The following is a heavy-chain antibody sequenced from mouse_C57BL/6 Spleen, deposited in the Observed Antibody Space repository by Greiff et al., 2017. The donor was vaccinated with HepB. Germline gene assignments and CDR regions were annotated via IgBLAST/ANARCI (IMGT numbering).Heavy chain of an antibody. J-gene: IGHJ2*01. D-gene: IGHD1-1*01. V-gene: IGHV1-19*01. CDR3: ARGGDYYGSSPLDY. Sequence: EVQLQQSGPVLVKPGASVKMSCKASGYTFTDYYMNWVKQSHGKSLEWIGVINPYNGGTSYNQKFKGKATLTVDKSSSTAYMELNSLTSEDSAVYYCARGGDYYGSSPLDYWGQGTTLTVSS. CDR1: GYTFTDYY. CDR2: INPYNGGT.